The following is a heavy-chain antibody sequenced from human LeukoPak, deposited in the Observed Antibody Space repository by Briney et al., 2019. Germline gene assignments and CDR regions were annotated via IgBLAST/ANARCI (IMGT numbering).Heavy chain of an antibody. D-gene: IGHD6-6*01. CDR1: GDSVSINSAA. V-gene: IGHV6-1*01. CDR3: ARVSSSWSPSLSVTHYFDS. Sequence: SQTLSLTYAISGDSVSINSAAWNWIRQSPSRGLEWLGSTYYRSKWYNDFAVSVKSRIAINPDTSKNQFSLQLTSVTPEDTAVYYCARVSSSWSPSLSVTHYFDSWGQGALVTVSS. CDR2: TYYRSKWYN. J-gene: IGHJ4*02.